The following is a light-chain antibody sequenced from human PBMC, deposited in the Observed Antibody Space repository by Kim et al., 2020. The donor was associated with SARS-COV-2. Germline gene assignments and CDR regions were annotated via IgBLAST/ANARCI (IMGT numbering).Light chain of an antibody. Sequence: EIVLTQSPGTLSLSPGERATLSCRASQSFNSIYLAWYQQKPGQAPRLLIYGASRRATGIPDRFSGSGSGTDFTLTISRLEPEDFAVYYCPVSCNSTMYAFGRGPRLE. J-gene: IGKJ2*01. V-gene: IGKV3-20*01. CDR1: QSFNSIY. CDR2: GAS. CDR3: PVSCNSTMYA.